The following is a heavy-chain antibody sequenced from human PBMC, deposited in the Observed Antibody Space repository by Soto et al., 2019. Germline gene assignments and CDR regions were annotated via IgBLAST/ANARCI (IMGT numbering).Heavy chain of an antibody. CDR1: GGSISNYY. D-gene: IGHD6-19*01. V-gene: IGHV4-59*12. J-gene: IGHJ4*02. Sequence: SETLSLTCTVSGGSISNYYWSWIRQPPGKGLEWIGYIYYSGSTKYNPSLKSRVTISVDTSKNQFSLNLSSVTAADTAVYYCAKDSSDSSGWYYFDYWGQGTLVTVSS. CDR3: AKDSSDSSGWYYFDY. CDR2: IYYSGST.